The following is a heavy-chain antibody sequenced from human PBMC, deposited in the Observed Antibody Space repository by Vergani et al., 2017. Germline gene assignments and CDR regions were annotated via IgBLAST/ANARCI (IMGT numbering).Heavy chain of an antibody. Sequence: QVQLVESGGGVVQPGRSLRLSCAASGFTFNHYGMHWVRQAPGKGLEWVAVTWSDGNNKQYADSVKGRFTISRDNSKSTMYLQMNSLRDEDTGVYYCAGDLRLLYNRFDPWGQGTLVTVSS. D-gene: IGHD1-14*01. CDR3: AGDLRLLYNRFDP. CDR1: GFTFNHYG. CDR2: TWSDGNNK. V-gene: IGHV3-33*01. J-gene: IGHJ5*02.